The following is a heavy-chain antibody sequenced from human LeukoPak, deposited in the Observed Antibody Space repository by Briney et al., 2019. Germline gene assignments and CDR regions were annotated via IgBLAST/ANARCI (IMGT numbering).Heavy chain of an antibody. D-gene: IGHD3-22*01. CDR1: GFTFSSYE. J-gene: IGHJ3*02. Sequence: GGSLRLSCAASGFTFSSYEMNWVRQAPGKGLEWVSYITSSGSTVYYADSVKGRFTISRDNARKSLYLQMNRLRAEDTAVYYCARDIDSSGLDAFDIWGQGAMVTVSS. CDR2: ITSSGSTV. V-gene: IGHV3-48*03. CDR3: ARDIDSSGLDAFDI.